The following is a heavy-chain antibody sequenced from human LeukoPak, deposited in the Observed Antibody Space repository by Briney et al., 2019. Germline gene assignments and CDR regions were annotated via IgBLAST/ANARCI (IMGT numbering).Heavy chain of an antibody. V-gene: IGHV3-21*03. CDR1: RFTFSSYT. CDR3: ARDFGGYCSSSNWYLGWLDY. J-gene: IGHJ4*02. D-gene: IGHD2-2*01. Sequence: GGSLRLSCAASRFTFSSYTMNWVRQAPGKGLEWVSSIISSGSYIYYADSVKGRFTISRDNAKNSLYMQMNSLRAEDTAVYYCARDFGGYCSSSNWYLGWLDYWGQGTLVTVSS. CDR2: IISSGSYI.